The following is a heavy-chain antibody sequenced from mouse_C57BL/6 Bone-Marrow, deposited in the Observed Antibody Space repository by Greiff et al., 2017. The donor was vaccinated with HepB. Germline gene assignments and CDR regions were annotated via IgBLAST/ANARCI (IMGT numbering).Heavy chain of an antibody. CDR1: GFTFSDYG. Sequence: EVKLMESGGGLVQPGGSLKLSCAASGFTFSDYGMAWVRQAPRKGPEWVAFISNLAYSIYYAATVTGRFTISRENAKKTRYLEMSSLSSEDTAMYYCARRLITTVYAIDYWGQGTAVTVSS. CDR2: ISNLAYSI. V-gene: IGHV5-15*01. D-gene: IGHD1-1*01. J-gene: IGHJ4*01. CDR3: ARRLITTVYAIDY.